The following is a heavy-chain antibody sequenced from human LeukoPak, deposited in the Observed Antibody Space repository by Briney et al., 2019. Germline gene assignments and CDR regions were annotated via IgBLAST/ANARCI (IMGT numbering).Heavy chain of an antibody. V-gene: IGHV1-18*01. Sequence: ASVKVSCKASGYTFTSYGISWVRQAPGQGLDWMGWISAYSGNTNYAQKLQGRVTMTTDTSTSTAYMELSSLRSDDTAVYSCARETSLYYYDSSGYSPLDYWGPGTLVTVSS. J-gene: IGHJ4*02. CDR1: GYTFTSYG. CDR2: ISAYSGNT. D-gene: IGHD3-22*01. CDR3: ARETSLYYYDSSGYSPLDY.